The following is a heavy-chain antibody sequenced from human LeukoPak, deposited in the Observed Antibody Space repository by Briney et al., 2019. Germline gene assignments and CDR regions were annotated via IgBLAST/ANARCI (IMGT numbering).Heavy chain of an antibody. CDR2: IYPGDSDS. V-gene: IGHV5-51*01. Sequence: GESLKISCKGSGYRFTDYWIAWVRQMPWKGLEWMGIIYPGDSDSRYSPSFQGQVTFSADKSISTAYLQWSSLKASDTAMYYCARRSYCYSTSCYGYWFDSWGQGTLVTVSS. J-gene: IGHJ5*01. CDR1: GYRFTDYW. D-gene: IGHD2-2*01. CDR3: ARRSYCYSTSCYGYWFDS.